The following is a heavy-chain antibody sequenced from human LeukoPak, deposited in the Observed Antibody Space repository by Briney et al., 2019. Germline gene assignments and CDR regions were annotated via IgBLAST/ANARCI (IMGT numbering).Heavy chain of an antibody. CDR2: IYYSGTT. Sequence: SETLSLTCTVSGGSISHYYWSWIRQRPGNGLEGIGYIYYSGTTNYNPSLKSRVTISVDTSKNQFSLKLNSVTAADTAVYYCAREDPQTRVPEGMDVWGQGTTVTVSS. D-gene: IGHD4/OR15-4a*01. CDR1: GGSISHYY. J-gene: IGHJ6*02. CDR3: AREDPQTRVPEGMDV. V-gene: IGHV4-59*01.